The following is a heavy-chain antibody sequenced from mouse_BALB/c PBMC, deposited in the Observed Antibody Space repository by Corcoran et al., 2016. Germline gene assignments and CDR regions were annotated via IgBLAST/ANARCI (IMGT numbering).Heavy chain of an antibody. D-gene: IGHD2-14*01. CDR3: AREGYRYAMDY. CDR1: GYTFTSYV. CDR2: INPYNDGT. V-gene: IGHV1S136*01. J-gene: IGHJ4*01. Sequence: EDQLQESGPELVKPGASVKMSCKASGYTFTSYVMQWVKQKPGQGLEWIGYINPYNDGTKYNEKFKGKATLNSDKSSSTAYMELRSLTSEDSAVYYCAREGYRYAMDYWGQGTSVTVSS.